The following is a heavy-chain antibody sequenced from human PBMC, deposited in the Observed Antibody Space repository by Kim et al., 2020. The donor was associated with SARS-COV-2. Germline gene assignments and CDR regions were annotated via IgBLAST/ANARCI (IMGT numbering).Heavy chain of an antibody. V-gene: IGHV4-39*01. CDR2: IYYSGSP. J-gene: IGHJ5*02. CDR3: ARFTVSSTSQFLRVSLVDP. D-gene: IGHD2-2*01. Sequence: SETLSLTCFVSGDSISINYYWGWIRQPPGKGLGWIGSIYYSGSPYYNPSLKRLVTISVDTTKHQFSLRLSSVTAAGTAVYYCARFTVSSTSQFLRVSLVDPWGQGTLVTVSS. CDR1: GDSISINYY.